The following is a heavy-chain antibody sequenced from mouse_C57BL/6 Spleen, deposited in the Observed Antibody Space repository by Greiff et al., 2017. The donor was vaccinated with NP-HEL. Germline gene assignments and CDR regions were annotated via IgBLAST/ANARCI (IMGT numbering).Heavy chain of an antibody. CDR3: TSMVTTRVDY. D-gene: IGHD2-2*01. CDR2: IDPENGDT. CDR1: GFNIKDDY. J-gene: IGHJ2*01. Sequence: EVKLVESGAELVRPGASVKLSCTASGFNIKDDYMHWVKQRPEQGLEWIGWIDPENGDTEYASKFQGKATITADTSSNTAYLQLSSLTSEDTAVYYCTSMVTTRVDYWGQGTTLTVSS. V-gene: IGHV14-4*01.